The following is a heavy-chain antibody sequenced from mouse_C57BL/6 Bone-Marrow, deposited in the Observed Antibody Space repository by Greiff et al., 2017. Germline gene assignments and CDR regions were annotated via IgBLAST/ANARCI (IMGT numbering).Heavy chain of an antibody. Sequence: EVMLVESGAGLVKPGGSLKLSCAASGFTFSSYAMSWVRQTPEKRLEWVATISDGGSYTYYPDNVKGRFTISRDNAKDNLYLQMSHLKSEDTARYYCARDLAYFDNWGEGATQPVSS. CDR3: ARDLAYFDN. CDR1: GFTFSSYA. D-gene: IGHD6-1*01. J-gene: IGHJ2*01. V-gene: IGHV5-4*01. CDR2: ISDGGSYT.